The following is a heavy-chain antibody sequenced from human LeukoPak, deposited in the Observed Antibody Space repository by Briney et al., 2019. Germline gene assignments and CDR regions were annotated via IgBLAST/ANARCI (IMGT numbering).Heavy chain of an antibody. D-gene: IGHD2-2*02. CDR2: INHSGST. CDR1: GGSFSGYY. Sequence: SETLSLTCAVYGGSFSGYYWSWIRQPPGKGLEWIGEINHSGSTNYNPSLKSRVTISVDTSKNQFSLKLSSVTAADTAVYYCARDCSGTSCYTGGYYYYGMDVWGQGTTVTVSS. V-gene: IGHV4-34*01. J-gene: IGHJ6*02. CDR3: ARDCSGTSCYTGGYYYYGMDV.